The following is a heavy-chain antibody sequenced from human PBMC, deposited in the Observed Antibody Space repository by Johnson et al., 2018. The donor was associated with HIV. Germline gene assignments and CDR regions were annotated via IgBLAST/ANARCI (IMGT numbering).Heavy chain of an antibody. CDR2: ISGSGGST. CDR1: GFTFDDCA. D-gene: IGHD2-21*01. Sequence: VQLVESGGGVVRPGGSLRLSCAASGFTFDDCAMTWVRQAPWKGLEWVSGISGSGGSTYYAESVKGRFTISRDNSKYTLYVQMYSLRVEDTAVYYCARSRGLWGVQDGFDIWGQGTMVTVSS. V-gene: IGHV3-23*04. CDR3: ARSRGLWGVQDGFDI. J-gene: IGHJ3*02.